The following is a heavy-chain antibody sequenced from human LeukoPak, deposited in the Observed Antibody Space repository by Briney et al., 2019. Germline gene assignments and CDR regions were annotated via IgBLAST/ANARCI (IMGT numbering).Heavy chain of an antibody. J-gene: IGHJ4*02. CDR1: GFTFNKYA. CDR3: AKDQVPGSAWYFDY. D-gene: IGHD6-19*01. V-gene: IGHV3-23*01. Sequence: PGGSLRLSCAASGFTFNKYAVSWVRQAPGKGLEWVSSISASGGSTYYADSVKGRFTISRDSSKNTLYLQMNSLRVEDTAAYYCAKDQVPGSAWYFDYWGQGTLVTVSS. CDR2: ISASGGST.